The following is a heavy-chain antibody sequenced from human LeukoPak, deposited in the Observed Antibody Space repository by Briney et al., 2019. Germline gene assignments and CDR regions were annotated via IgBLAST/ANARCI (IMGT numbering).Heavy chain of an antibody. J-gene: IGHJ4*02. CDR2: VRYGGNIK. Sequence: PGGSLRLCCAASEFTFSAYAMHWIRQAPGRGLEWVAFVRYGGNIKYYADSVKGRFTISRDNSNNALYLQMNRLRAEDTAVYYCAKMMETCSSTSCYYFDCWGQGTLVTVSS. CDR1: EFTFSAYA. V-gene: IGHV3-30*02. CDR3: AKMMETCSSTSCYYFDC. D-gene: IGHD2-2*01.